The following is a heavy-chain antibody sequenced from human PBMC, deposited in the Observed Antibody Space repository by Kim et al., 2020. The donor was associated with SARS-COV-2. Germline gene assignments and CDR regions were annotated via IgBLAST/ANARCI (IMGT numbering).Heavy chain of an antibody. V-gene: IGHV4-59*01. CDR2: IYYSGST. Sequence: SETLSLTCTVSGGSISSYYWSWIRQPPGKGLEWIGYIYYSGSTNYNPSLKSRVTMSVDTSKNQFSLKLSSVTAADTAVYYCARAAPPFYSSSLYYYYYMDVWGKGTTVTVSS. J-gene: IGHJ6*03. D-gene: IGHD6-13*01. CDR3: ARAAPPFYSSSLYYYYYMDV. CDR1: GGSISSYY.